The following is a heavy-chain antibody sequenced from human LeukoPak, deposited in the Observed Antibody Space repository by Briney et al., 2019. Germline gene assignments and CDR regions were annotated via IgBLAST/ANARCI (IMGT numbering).Heavy chain of an antibody. Sequence: SETLSLTCTVSGGSVSSGNYYWSWIRQPPGKGLEWIGYIYYSGSTNYNPSLKSRVTISVDTSKNQFSLKLSSVTAADTAIYYCARDFADGDGFDIWGQGTLVTVSS. CDR3: ARDFADGDGFDI. CDR1: GGSVSSGNYY. CDR2: IYYSGST. J-gene: IGHJ3*02. V-gene: IGHV4-61*01.